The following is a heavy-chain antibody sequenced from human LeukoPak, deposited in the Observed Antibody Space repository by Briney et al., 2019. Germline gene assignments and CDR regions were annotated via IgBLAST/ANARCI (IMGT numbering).Heavy chain of an antibody. CDR3: AREVLGYAFDI. V-gene: IGHV4-59*01. CDR1: GGSISSYY. D-gene: IGHD4/OR15-4a*01. CDR2: IYYSGST. Sequence: SETLSLTCTVSGGSISSYYWSWIRQPPGKGLEWIGYIYYSGSTNYNPSLKSRVTISVDTSKNQFSLKLSSVTDADTAVYYCAREVLGYAFDIWGQGTMVTVSS. J-gene: IGHJ3*02.